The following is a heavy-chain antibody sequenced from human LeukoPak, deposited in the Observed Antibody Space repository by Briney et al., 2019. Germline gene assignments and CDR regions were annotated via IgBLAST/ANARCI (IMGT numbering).Heavy chain of an antibody. Sequence: GGSLRLSCAASGFTFSSYAMSWVRQAPGKGLEWVSVISGSGGSTYYADSVKGRFTISRDNSKTTLYLQMNSLRAEDTAVYYCAKDPLGYCSGGSCGDDYWGQGTLVTVSS. CDR2: ISGSGGST. CDR3: AKDPLGYCSGGSCGDDY. CDR1: GFTFSSYA. V-gene: IGHV3-23*01. J-gene: IGHJ4*02. D-gene: IGHD2-15*01.